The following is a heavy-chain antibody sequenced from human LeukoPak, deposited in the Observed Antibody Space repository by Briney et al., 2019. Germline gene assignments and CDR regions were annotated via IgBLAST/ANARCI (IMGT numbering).Heavy chain of an antibody. CDR3: ARVYDFWSGHNWFDP. Sequence: GESLKISCRVFGYAFASYWIGWVRQVPGKGLEWMGIIYPADSDIKYNPSLEGQVTFSADTSVNTAYLQWSSLKASDTAMYYCARVYDFWSGHNWFDPWGQGTLVTVSS. CDR2: IYPADSDI. V-gene: IGHV5-51*01. D-gene: IGHD3-3*01. J-gene: IGHJ5*02. CDR1: GYAFASYW.